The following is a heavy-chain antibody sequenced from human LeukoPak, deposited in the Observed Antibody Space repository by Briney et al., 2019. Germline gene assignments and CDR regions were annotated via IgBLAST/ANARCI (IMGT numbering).Heavy chain of an antibody. V-gene: IGHV4-61*02. J-gene: IGHJ5*02. CDR3: ARVGVGDYGDYGWFDP. CDR1: GGSISSGSYY. CDR2: IYSSGST. Sequence: SETLSLTCTVSGGSISSGSYYWSWIRQPAGKGLEWIGRIYSSGSTNYNPSLKSRVTISVDTSKNQFSLKLSSVTAADTAVYYCARVGVGDYGDYGWFDPWGQGTLVTVSS. D-gene: IGHD4-17*01.